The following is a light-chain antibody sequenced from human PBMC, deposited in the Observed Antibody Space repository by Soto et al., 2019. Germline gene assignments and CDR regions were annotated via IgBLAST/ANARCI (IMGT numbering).Light chain of an antibody. CDR1: QRISNSY. CDR2: AAS. CDR3: QQYPRPPFA. V-gene: IGKV3-20*01. Sequence: EIVLTQSPGTLSLSPGERATLSCRASQRISNSYLAWYQQKPGQAPRLLLDAASSRATGIPDRGSGSGSGTDFTLTISRLEPEDFAVYYCQQYPRPPFAFGQGTKVEIK. J-gene: IGKJ2*01.